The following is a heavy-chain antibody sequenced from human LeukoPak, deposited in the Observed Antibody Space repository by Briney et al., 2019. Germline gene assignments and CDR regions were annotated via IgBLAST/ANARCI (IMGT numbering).Heavy chain of an antibody. D-gene: IGHD6-13*01. V-gene: IGHV4-39*01. Sequence: SETLSLTCTVSGGSISSSSYYWGWIRQPPGKGLEWIGSIYYSGSTYYNPSLKSRVTISVDTSKNQFSLKLSSVTAADTAVYYCARPPAADILFDYWGQGTLVTVSS. CDR3: ARPPAADILFDY. CDR1: GGSISSSSYY. J-gene: IGHJ4*02. CDR2: IYYSGST.